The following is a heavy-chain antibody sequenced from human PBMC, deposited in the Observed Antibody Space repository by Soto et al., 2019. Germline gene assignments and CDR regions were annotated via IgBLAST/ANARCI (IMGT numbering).Heavy chain of an antibody. Sequence: QLQLQESGSGLVKPSQTLSLTCAVSGGSISSGGYSWSWIRQPPGKGLEWIGYIYHGSTYYNPSLNSRVTISVDRSKKQFYMKLSSVAAADTSVYYCARAGGLGAVAVDYWGQGTLVTVSS. D-gene: IGHD6-19*01. V-gene: IGHV4-30-2*01. CDR2: IYHGST. J-gene: IGHJ4*02. CDR3: ARAGGLGAVAVDY. CDR1: GGSISSGGYS.